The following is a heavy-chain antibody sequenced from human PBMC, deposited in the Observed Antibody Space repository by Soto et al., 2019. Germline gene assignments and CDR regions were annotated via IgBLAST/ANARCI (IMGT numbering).Heavy chain of an antibody. CDR3: ARDVVLSTAGDS. V-gene: IGHV1-69*13. Sequence: SVKVCCKDSGGTFSTSSFVWVRQGPGQGLEWMGGIIPIFTRTNFAQKFQGRVTFSADESTRTTYMELRSLTSEDTAIYYCARDVVLSTAGDS. CDR1: GGTFSTSS. D-gene: IGHD2-8*02. CDR2: IIPIFTRT. J-gene: IGHJ5*01.